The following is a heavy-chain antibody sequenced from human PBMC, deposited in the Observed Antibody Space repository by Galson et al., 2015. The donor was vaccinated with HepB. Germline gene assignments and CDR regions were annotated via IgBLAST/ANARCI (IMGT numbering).Heavy chain of an antibody. J-gene: IGHJ4*02. Sequence: LRLSCAASGFTLSTYSMNWVRQAPGKGLEWVSSISATSSYIFYADSVKGRFTISRDNAKNSLFLQMNSLRPEDTAVYYCARDQAEEYQQLYEYYFDSWGLGTLVTVSS. CDR3: ARDQAEEYQQLYEYYFDS. CDR1: GFTLSTYS. D-gene: IGHD1-1*01. CDR2: ISATSSYI. V-gene: IGHV3-21*01.